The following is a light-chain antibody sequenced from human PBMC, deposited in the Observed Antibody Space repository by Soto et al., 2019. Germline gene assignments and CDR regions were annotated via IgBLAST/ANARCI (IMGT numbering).Light chain of an antibody. CDR3: QQYGSSPPIT. CDR1: QTVSSNY. Sequence: ENVLTQSPDTLSLSPGEGATLSCRASQTVSSNYLAWYQHRPGQAPRLLIYGASSRATGIPDRFSGSGSGTDFTLTISRLEPEDFAVYYCQQYGSSPPITFGQGTRLEIK. V-gene: IGKV3-20*01. J-gene: IGKJ5*01. CDR2: GAS.